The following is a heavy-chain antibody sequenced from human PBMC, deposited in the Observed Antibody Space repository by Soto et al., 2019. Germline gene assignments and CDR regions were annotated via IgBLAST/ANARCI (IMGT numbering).Heavy chain of an antibody. D-gene: IGHD3-16*02. CDR1: GGTFSSYA. J-gene: IGHJ6*02. V-gene: IGHV1-69*13. CDR2: IIPIFGTA. Sequence: SVKVSCKASGGTFSSYAISWVRQAPGQGLEWMGVIIPIFGTANYEQKFQARVTITADESTSTAYMELSSLRSEDTAVYYCASPLSYDYVWGSYRPYYYGMDVWGQGTMVTVSS. CDR3: ASPLSYDYVWGSYRPYYYGMDV.